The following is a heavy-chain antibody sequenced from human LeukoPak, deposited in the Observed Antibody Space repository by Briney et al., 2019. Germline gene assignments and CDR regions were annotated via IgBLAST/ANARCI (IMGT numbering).Heavy chain of an antibody. CDR1: GYSFTSYW. V-gene: IGHV5-51*01. CDR2: IYPGDSDT. J-gene: IGHJ5*02. D-gene: IGHD4-17*01. CDR3: ARWPRYDYGDYTALYNWFDP. Sequence: GESLKISCKGSGYSFTSYWIGWVRQMPGKGLEWMGIIYPGDSDTRYNPSFQGQVTISADKSISTAYLQWSSLKASDTAMYYCARWPRYDYGDYTALYNWFDPWGQGTLVTVSS.